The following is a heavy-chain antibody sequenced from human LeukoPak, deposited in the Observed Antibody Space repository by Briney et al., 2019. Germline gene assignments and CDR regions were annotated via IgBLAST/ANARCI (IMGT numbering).Heavy chain of an antibody. Sequence: GGSLRLSCTASGFTFGDYAMSWVRQAPGKGLEWVGFIRSKAYGGTTEYAASVKGRLTISRDDSKSIAYLQMNSLKTEDTAVYYCTRDDYGDYLFDYWGQGTLVTVSS. CDR2: IRSKAYGGTT. V-gene: IGHV3-49*04. CDR3: TRDDYGDYLFDY. CDR1: GFTFGDYA. J-gene: IGHJ4*02. D-gene: IGHD4-17*01.